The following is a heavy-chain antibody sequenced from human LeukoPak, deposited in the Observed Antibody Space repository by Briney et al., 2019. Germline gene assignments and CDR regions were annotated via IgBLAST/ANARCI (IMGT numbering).Heavy chain of an antibody. CDR3: ARKDNYGMDV. J-gene: IGHJ6*02. V-gene: IGHV3-33*01. Sequence: GGSLRLSCAASGFTFSSYGMHWVRQAPAKGLEWVAVIWYDGSNKYYADSVKGRFTISRDNSKNTLYLQMNSLRAEDTAVYYCARKDNYGMDVWGQGTTVTVCS. D-gene: IGHD2-15*01. CDR2: IWYDGSNK. CDR1: GFTFSSYG.